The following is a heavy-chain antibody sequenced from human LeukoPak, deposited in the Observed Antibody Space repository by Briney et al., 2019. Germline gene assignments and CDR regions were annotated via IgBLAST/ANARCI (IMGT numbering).Heavy chain of an antibody. CDR3: ARAKRGSFDY. Sequence: SETLSLTCTVSGGSISSSSYYWGWIRQPPGKGLEWIGSIYYSGSTYYNPSLKSRVTISVDTSKNQFSLKLSSVTAADTAVYYCARAKRGSFDYWGQGTLVTVPS. D-gene: IGHD3-10*01. J-gene: IGHJ4*02. CDR1: GGSISSSSYY. CDR2: IYYSGST. V-gene: IGHV4-39*01.